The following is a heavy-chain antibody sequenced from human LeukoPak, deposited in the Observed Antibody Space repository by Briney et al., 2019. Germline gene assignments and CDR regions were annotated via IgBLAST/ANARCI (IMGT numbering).Heavy chain of an antibody. V-gene: IGHV4-59*08. Sequence: SETLSLTCTVSGVSIINNYWHWIRQTPDKGLEWIGYTFFGGSSNCNRSLRSRITTSIDTSRSQFSLELSSVTAADTAVYFCARGNYFGSGRFDYWGQGTRVTVSS. CDR3: ARGNYFGSGRFDY. D-gene: IGHD3-10*01. CDR1: GVSIINNY. J-gene: IGHJ4*02. CDR2: TFFGGSS.